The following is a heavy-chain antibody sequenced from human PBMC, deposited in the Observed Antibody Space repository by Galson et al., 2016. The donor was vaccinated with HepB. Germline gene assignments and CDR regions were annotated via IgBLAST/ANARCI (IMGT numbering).Heavy chain of an antibody. Sequence: SLRLSCADSGFTFSSYWMDWVRQAPGKGLEWVANIKQDGSDKYYVGSLKGRFTISKDNTKNSLYLQMNSLRAEDTAVYYCAKAASGWYRSFDYWGQGTLVTVSA. CDR1: GFTFSSYW. D-gene: IGHD6-19*01. CDR3: AKAASGWYRSFDY. J-gene: IGHJ4*02. V-gene: IGHV3-7*05. CDR2: IKQDGSDK.